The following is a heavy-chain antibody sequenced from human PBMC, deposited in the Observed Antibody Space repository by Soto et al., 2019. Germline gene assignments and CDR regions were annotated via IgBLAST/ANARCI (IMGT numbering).Heavy chain of an antibody. J-gene: IGHJ3*02. CDR3: AARVLVPAALSAFDI. V-gene: IGHV1-58*01. CDR1: GFTFTSSA. CDR2: IVVGSGNT. Sequence: QMQLVQSGPEVKKPGTSVKVSCKASGFTFTSSAVQWVRQARGQRLEWIGWIVVGSGNTNYAQKFQERVTITRDMFTSTAYMELSSLRSEDTAVYYCAARVLVPAALSAFDIWGQGTMVTVSS. D-gene: IGHD2-2*01.